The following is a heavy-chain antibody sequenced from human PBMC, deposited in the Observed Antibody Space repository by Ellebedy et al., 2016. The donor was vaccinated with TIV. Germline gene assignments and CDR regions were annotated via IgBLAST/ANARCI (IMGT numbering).Heavy chain of an antibody. CDR1: GFTFSNFA. D-gene: IGHD3-10*01. V-gene: IGHV3-23*01. CDR2: ITGSGDSA. CDR3: ARDDYHGSGIDY. Sequence: GGSLRLSCAASGFTFSNFAMTWVRQAPGKGLEWVASITGSGDSAYYADSVKGRFTISRDNSKSTFYLQMSSLRAGDTAVYYCARDDYHGSGIDYWGQGTLVTVSS. J-gene: IGHJ4*02.